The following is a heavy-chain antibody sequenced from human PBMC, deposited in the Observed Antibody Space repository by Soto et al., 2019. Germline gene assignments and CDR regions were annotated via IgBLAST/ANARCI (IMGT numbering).Heavy chain of an antibody. J-gene: IGHJ6*03. CDR1: GGTFSSYT. D-gene: IGHD2-2*01. V-gene: IGHV1-69*02. CDR2: IIPILGIA. CDR3: AKLMGPAALGGAYMDV. Sequence: ASVKVSCKASGGTFSSYTISWVRQAPGQGLEWMGRIIPILGIANYAQKFQGRVTITADKSTSTAYMELSSLRSEDTAVYYCAKLMGPAALGGAYMDVWGKGTTVTVSS.